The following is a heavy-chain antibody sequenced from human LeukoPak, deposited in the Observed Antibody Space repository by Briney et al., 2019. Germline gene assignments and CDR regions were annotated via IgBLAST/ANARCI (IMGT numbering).Heavy chain of an antibody. J-gene: IGHJ4*02. V-gene: IGHV3-7*01. D-gene: IGHD1-14*01. CDR1: GFTFSNFW. Sequence: GGSLRLSCAASGFTFSNFWMHWVRQAPGKGLGWVANIKEDGGEMYYVDSVKGRFIISRDNAKNSVYLQMNILRVEDTAVYYCASGMIEFDYWGQGTLVTVSS. CDR3: ASGMIEFDY. CDR2: IKEDGGEM.